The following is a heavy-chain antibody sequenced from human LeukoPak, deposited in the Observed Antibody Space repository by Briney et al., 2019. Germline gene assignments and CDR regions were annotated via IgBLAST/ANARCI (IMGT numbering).Heavy chain of an antibody. CDR2: IKQDGSEK. V-gene: IGHV3-7*01. Sequence: GGSLRLSCAASGFTFSSYLTSWVRQAPGKGLEWVANIKQDGSEKNYVDSVKGRFTISRDNAKNSLYLQMNSLRAEDTAVYYCARDGPGFCSGGRCYYYYMDVWGKGTPVTVSS. D-gene: IGHD2-15*01. J-gene: IGHJ6*03. CDR3: ARDGPGFCSGGRCYYYYMDV. CDR1: GFTFSSYL.